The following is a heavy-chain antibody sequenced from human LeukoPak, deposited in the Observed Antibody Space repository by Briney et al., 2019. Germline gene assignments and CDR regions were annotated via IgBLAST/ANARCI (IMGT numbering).Heavy chain of an antibody. CDR2: IKQDGSEK. Sequence: GGSLRLSCAASGFTFSSYWMSWVRQAPGKGLEWVANIKQDGSEKYYVDSVKGRFTISRDNAKNSLYLQVNSLRAEDTAVYYCARERGYSYGINWFDPWGQGTLVTVSS. CDR3: ARERGYSYGINWFDP. CDR1: GFTFSSYW. D-gene: IGHD5-18*01. J-gene: IGHJ5*02. V-gene: IGHV3-7*01.